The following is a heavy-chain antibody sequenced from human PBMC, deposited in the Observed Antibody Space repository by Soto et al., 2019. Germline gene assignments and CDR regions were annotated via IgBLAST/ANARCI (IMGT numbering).Heavy chain of an antibody. CDR3: ARDLRPVDAYDGKDV. CDR1: GCSISSGGYY. D-gene: IGHD3-16*01. CDR2: IYYSGST. Sequence: PSETLSLTCTVSGCSISSGGYYWSWIRQHPGKGLEWIGYIYYSGSTYYNPSLKSRVTISVDTSKNQFSLKLSSVTAADTAVYYCARDLRPVDAYDGKDVSSQRTTVTVSS. J-gene: IGHJ6*02. V-gene: IGHV4-31*03.